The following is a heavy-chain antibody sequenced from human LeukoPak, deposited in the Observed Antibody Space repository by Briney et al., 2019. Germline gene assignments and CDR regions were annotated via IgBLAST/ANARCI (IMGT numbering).Heavy chain of an antibody. Sequence: GGSLRLSCAASGFTFSSYNINWVRQAPGKGLEWFSSISITCSYIHSPTSVMCLFTISRHNAQNSLYLQMNSLRAYDTAVYYCARSYAGGFYFDYWGQGTLVTVSS. D-gene: IGHD4-23*01. CDR1: GFTFSSYN. CDR2: ISITCSYI. J-gene: IGHJ4*02. CDR3: ARSYAGGFYFDY. V-gene: IGHV3-21*01.